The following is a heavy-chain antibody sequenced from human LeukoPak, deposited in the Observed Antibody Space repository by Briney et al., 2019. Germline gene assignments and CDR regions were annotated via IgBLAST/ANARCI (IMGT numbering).Heavy chain of an antibody. CDR1: GGSISSYY. D-gene: IGHD1-26*01. J-gene: IGHJ4*02. CDR2: IYYSGST. Sequence: PSETLSLTCTVSGGSISSYYWSWIRQPPGKGLEWIGYIYYSGSTNYNPSLKSRVTISADTSKNQFSLKLSSVTAADTAVYYCARHLIVGATTGFDYWGQGTLVTVSS. V-gene: IGHV4-59*08. CDR3: ARHLIVGATTGFDY.